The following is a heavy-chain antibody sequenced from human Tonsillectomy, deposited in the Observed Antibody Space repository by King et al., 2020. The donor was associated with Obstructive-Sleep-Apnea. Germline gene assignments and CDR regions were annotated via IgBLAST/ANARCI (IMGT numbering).Heavy chain of an antibody. D-gene: IGHD3-9*01. Sequence: VQLVESGGGLVQPGGSLRLSCAASGFTFSGYGMNWVRQAPGKGLEWVSHIGWITTKIHYADSVKGRFAISRDNAQNSLHLQMDSLTAEDTGVYYCARDIFDKGMDVWGQGTTVTVSS. V-gene: IGHV3-48*04. CDR1: GFTFSGYG. J-gene: IGHJ6*02. CDR2: IGWITTKI. CDR3: ARDIFDKGMDV.